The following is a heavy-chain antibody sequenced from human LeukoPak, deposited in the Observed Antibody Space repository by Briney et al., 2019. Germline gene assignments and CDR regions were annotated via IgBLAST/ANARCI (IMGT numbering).Heavy chain of an antibody. V-gene: IGHV3-43*02. CDR3: AKWELWERTFALRDAFDT. Sequence: GGSLRLSCEASGFTFDDYAMHWVRQAPGKGLEWVSLISGDGHVTFHADSVKGRFTMSRDNSKNSLYLQMNSLRTEDTALYYCAKWELWERTFALRDAFDTWGRGTMVTVSS. D-gene: IGHD2-21*01. J-gene: IGHJ3*02. CDR1: GFTFDDYA. CDR2: ISGDGHVT.